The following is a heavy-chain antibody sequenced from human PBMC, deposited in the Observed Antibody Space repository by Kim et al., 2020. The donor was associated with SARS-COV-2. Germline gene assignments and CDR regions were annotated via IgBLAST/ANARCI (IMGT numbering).Heavy chain of an antibody. Sequence: SETLSLTCTVSGGSISSYYWNWIRQPPGKGLEWIGYIYYSGSTNYNPSLKSRVTISVDTSKNQFSLKLSAVTAADAAVYYCARGGWYGTSCYYLDAFDIWGQGKMVTVSS. CDR1: GGSISSYY. V-gene: IGHV4-59*01. CDR2: IYYSGST. D-gene: IGHD3-22*01. CDR3: ARGGWYGTSCYYLDAFDI. J-gene: IGHJ3*02.